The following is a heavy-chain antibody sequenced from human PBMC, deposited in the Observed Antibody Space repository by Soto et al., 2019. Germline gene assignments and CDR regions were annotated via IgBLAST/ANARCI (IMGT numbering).Heavy chain of an antibody. V-gene: IGHV4-59*08. CDR1: GGSISNYY. J-gene: IGHJ6*03. Sequence: QVQLQESGPGLVKPSETLSLTCAVSGGSISNYYWSWIRQPPGKGLEWIGYIYDSGSTNYNPSLRSRVTISVDTSKNQFSLKVSSVTAADTAVYYCARQPESYSSSSQSYYFYMDVWGKGTTVTVSS. CDR2: IYDSGST. CDR3: ARQPESYSSSSQSYYFYMDV. D-gene: IGHD6-6*01.